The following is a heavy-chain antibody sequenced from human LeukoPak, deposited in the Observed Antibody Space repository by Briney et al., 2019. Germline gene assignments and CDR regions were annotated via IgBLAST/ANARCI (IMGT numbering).Heavy chain of an antibody. J-gene: IGHJ6*03. CDR2: ISYDGSNK. Sequence: GRSLRLSCAASGFTFSSYGMHWVRQAPGKGLEWVAVISYDGSNKYYADSVKGRFTISRDNAKNSLFLQMNSLRAEDTAVYYCARDRDGFSLVRDRTYYYMDVWGKGTTVTVSS. D-gene: IGHD3-10*01. CDR3: ARDRDGFSLVRDRTYYYMDV. V-gene: IGHV3-30*03. CDR1: GFTFSSYG.